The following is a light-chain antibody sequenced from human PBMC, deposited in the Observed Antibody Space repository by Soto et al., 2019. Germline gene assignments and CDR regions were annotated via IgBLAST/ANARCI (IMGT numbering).Light chain of an antibody. Sequence: IQLTQSPSTLSASVGDRVTITCRANQTVNTWLAWFQQKPGKAPGLLIYKASTLESGVPLWFSGSGCDTEFTLTIKSLQPDDSATYFCQQYNNYWTFGQGTKVEIK. CDR2: KAS. J-gene: IGKJ1*01. CDR1: QTVNTW. V-gene: IGKV1-5*03. CDR3: QQYNNYWT.